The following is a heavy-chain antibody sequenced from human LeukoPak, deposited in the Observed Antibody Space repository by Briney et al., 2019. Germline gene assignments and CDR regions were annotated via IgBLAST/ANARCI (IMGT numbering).Heavy chain of an antibody. CDR3: ASARVGYGGNSGGDHPDY. CDR1: GGTFSSYA. V-gene: IGHV1-69*13. Sequence: ASVKVSCKASGGTFSSYAISWVRQAPGQGVEWMGGIIPIFGTANYAQKFQGRVTITADESTSTAYMELSSLRSEDTAVYYCASARVGYGGNSGGDHPDYWGQGTLVTVSS. CDR2: IIPIFGTA. J-gene: IGHJ4*02. D-gene: IGHD4-23*01.